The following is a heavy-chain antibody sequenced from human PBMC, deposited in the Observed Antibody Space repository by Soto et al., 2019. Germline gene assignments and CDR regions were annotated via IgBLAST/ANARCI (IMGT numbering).Heavy chain of an antibody. J-gene: IGHJ5*02. D-gene: IGHD2-2*01. Sequence: SETLSLTCTVSGGSISSYYWSWIRQPPGKGLEWIGYIYYSGSTNYNPSLKSRVTMTRDTSISTAYMELSRLRSDDTAVYYCAREVVPAAMINWFDPWGQGTLVTVSS. CDR2: IYYSGST. V-gene: IGHV4-59*01. CDR1: GGSISSYY. CDR3: AREVVPAAMINWFDP.